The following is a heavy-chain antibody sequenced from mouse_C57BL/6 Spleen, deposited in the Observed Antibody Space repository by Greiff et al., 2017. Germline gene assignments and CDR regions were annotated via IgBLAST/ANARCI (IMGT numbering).Heavy chain of an antibody. D-gene: IGHD4-1*01. CDR3: ARGGTGKRPLYYFDY. CDR1: TYTFPYYY. J-gene: IGHJ2*01. V-gene: IGHV1-26*01. Sequence: EVQLQPSAPKLVPPLASVTISFKASTYTFPYYYMNCVTQSHGTHLQCTGDINPNIGGTRYNQKFKGKAKLTVDKSSSTAYMELRSLTSEDSAVYYCARGGTGKRPLYYFDYWGQGTTLKV. CDR2: INPNIGGT.